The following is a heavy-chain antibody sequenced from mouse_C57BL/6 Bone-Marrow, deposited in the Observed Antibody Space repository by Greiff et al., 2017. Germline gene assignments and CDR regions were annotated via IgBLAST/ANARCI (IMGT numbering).Heavy chain of an antibody. CDR3: AIGPGFAY. J-gene: IGHJ3*01. CDR2: IHPSDSAT. CDR1: GYSFTSYW. V-gene: IGHV1-74*01. Sequence: QVQLQQPGPELVKPGASVTVSCKASGYSFTSYWMHWVKQRPGQGLEWIGRIHPSDSATNYNQQFKGKATLTVDKSSSTAYMLLSSLTSEDAADCSSAIGPGFAYWGQGTLVTVSA.